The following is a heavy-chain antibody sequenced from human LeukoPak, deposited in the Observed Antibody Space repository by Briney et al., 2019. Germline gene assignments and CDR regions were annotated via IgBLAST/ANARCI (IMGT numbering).Heavy chain of an antibody. D-gene: IGHD3-22*01. CDR2: IYYSGST. J-gene: IGHJ5*02. CDR1: GGSISSYY. V-gene: IGHV4-59*01. CDR3: ARAATYYYDSSGYSTFDP. Sequence: SETLSLTCTVSGGSISSYYWSWIRQPPGKGLEWIGYIYYSGSTNYNPSLKSRVTISVDMSKNQFSLKLSSVTAADTAVYYCARAATYYYDSSGYSTFDPWGQGTLVTVSS.